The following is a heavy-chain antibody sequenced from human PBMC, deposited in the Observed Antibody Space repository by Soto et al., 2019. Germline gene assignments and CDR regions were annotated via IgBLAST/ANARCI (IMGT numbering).Heavy chain of an antibody. J-gene: IGHJ4*02. CDR1: GGSISSGGYS. D-gene: IGHD6-13*01. CDR2: IYHSGST. Sequence: KTSETLSLTCAVSGGSISSGGYSWSWIRQPPGKGLEWIGYIYHSGSTYYNPSLKSRVTISVDRSKNQFSLKLSSVTAADTAVYYCAREIRSSFYFDYWGQGTLVTVSS. CDR3: AREIRSSFYFDY. V-gene: IGHV4-30-2*01.